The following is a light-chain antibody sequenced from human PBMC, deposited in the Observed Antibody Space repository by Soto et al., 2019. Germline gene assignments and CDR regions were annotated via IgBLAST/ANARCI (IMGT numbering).Light chain of an antibody. J-gene: IGKJ5*01. CDR3: QQYNFLIT. Sequence: EIEVTQSPATLSVSPGERATLSCRASQSVNNDLAWYQQRPGQGLRLLIYDASTRATGIPARFSGSGSGTEFTLTISSLQSEDSAVYYCQQYNFLITFGQGTRLEIE. CDR1: QSVNND. CDR2: DAS. V-gene: IGKV3-15*01.